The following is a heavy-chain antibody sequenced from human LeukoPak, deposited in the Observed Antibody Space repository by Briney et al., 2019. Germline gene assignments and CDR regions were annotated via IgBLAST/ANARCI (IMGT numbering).Heavy chain of an antibody. CDR2: ISGSGAFT. J-gene: IGHJ4*02. CDR3: AKGRDMTDLAHPLS. V-gene: IGHV3-23*01. D-gene: IGHD2-21*02. Sequence: GGSLRLSCAASGFTFSSYAMSWVRQAPGKGLEWVSGISGSGAFTYYADSVKGRFTISRDNSKNTLFLQMNSLRAEDTAVYYCAKGRDMTDLAHPLSWGQGTLVTVSS. CDR1: GFTFSSYA.